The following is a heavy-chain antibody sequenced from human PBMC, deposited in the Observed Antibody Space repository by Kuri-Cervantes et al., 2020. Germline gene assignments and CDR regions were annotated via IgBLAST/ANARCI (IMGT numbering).Heavy chain of an antibody. CDR2: ISRSGTTI. CDR3: ARDPIAVAGTKKPDY. V-gene: IGHV3-48*01. D-gene: IGHD6-19*01. Sequence: GESLKISCAASGFTFSGHSMNWVRQAPGKGLEWVSYISRSGTTIYYADSVKGRFTISRDNAVNSLYLQMNSLRAEDIAVYYCARDPIAVAGTKKPDYWGQGTLVTVSS. CDR1: GFTFSGHS. J-gene: IGHJ4*02.